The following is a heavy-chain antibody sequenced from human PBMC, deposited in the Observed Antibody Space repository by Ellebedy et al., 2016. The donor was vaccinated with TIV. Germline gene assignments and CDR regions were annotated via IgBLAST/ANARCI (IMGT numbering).Heavy chain of an antibody. CDR3: ARGVVAATLDY. D-gene: IGHD2-15*01. CDR1: GGSISSSSYY. V-gene: IGHV4-39*07. Sequence: MPGGSLRLSCTVSGGSISSSSYYWGWIRQPPGKGLEWIGSIYYSGSTYYNPSLKSRVTISVDTSKNQFSLKLSSVTAADTAVYYCARGVVAATLDYWGQGTLVTVSS. J-gene: IGHJ4*02. CDR2: IYYSGST.